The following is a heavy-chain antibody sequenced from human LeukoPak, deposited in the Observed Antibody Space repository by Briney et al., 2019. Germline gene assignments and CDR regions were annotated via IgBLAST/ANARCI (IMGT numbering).Heavy chain of an antibody. CDR2: INPNSGGT. V-gene: IGHV1-2*02. CDR1: GYTFTGYY. Sequence: ASVKVSCKASGYTFTGYYMHWVRQAPGQGLEWMGWINPNSGGTNYAQKFQGRVTMTRDTSISTAYMELSRLRSDDTAVYYRARGRRTKQWLVGWFDPWGQGTLVTVSS. CDR3: ARGRRTKQWLVGWFDP. J-gene: IGHJ5*02. D-gene: IGHD6-19*01.